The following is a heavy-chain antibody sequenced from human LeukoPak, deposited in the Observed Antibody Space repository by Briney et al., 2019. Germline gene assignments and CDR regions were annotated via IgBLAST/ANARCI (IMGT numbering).Heavy chain of an antibody. CDR2: ISAYNGNT. V-gene: IGHV1-18*01. D-gene: IGHD4-17*01. CDR1: GYTFTSYG. J-gene: IGHJ4*02. CDR3: ASYAVTTGFPL. Sequence: ASVKVSCKASGYTFTSYGISWVRQAPGQGLEWVGWISAYNGNTNYAQKLQGRVTMTTDTSTSTAYMELRSLRSDDTAVYYCASYAVTTGFPLWGQGTLVTVSS.